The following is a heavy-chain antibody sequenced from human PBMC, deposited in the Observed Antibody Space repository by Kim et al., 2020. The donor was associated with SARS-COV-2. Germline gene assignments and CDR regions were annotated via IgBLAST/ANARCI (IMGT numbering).Heavy chain of an antibody. J-gene: IGHJ6*03. D-gene: IGHD3-3*01. CDR3: ASGIFGVVIIPYYYYYMDV. V-gene: IGHV4-39*01. Sequence: SETLSLTCTVSGGSISSNDYYWDWIRQPPGKGLEWIESISYSGRTYYNPSLKSRVTISVDTSKNQISLKLSSVTAADTGVYYCASGIFGVVIIPYYYYYMDVWGKGTTVTVSS. CDR1: GGSISSNDYY. CDR2: ISYSGRT.